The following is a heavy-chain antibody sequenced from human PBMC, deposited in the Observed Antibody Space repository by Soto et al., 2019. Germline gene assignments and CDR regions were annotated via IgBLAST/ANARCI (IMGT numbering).Heavy chain of an antibody. Sequence: ASVKVSCKASGYTFTSYYMHWVRQAPGQGLEWMGIINPSGGSTSYAQKFQGRVTMTRDTSTSTVYMELSSLRSEDTAVYYCARDGVPAANSKNRYYYYYYYMDVWDKGTTVTVSS. CDR3: ARDGVPAANSKNRYYYYYYYMDV. CDR2: INPSGGST. CDR1: GYTFTSYY. D-gene: IGHD2-2*01. J-gene: IGHJ6*03. V-gene: IGHV1-46*03.